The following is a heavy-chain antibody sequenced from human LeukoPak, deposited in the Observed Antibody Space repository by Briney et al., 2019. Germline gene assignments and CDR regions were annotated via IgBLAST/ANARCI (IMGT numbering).Heavy chain of an antibody. Sequence: SETLSLTCTVSGGSISSGDYYWSWIRQPPGKGLEWIGYIYYSGSTYYNPSLKSRVTISVDTSKNQFSLRLSSVTAADTAVYYCAREALAGPDAFDIWGQGTMVTVSS. CDR2: IYYSGST. CDR1: GGSISSGDYY. CDR3: AREALAGPDAFDI. D-gene: IGHD6-19*01. V-gene: IGHV4-30-4*01. J-gene: IGHJ3*02.